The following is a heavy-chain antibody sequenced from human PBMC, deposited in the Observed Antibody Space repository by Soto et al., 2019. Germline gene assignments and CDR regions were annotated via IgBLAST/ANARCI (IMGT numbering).Heavy chain of an antibody. J-gene: IGHJ6*03. CDR3: ARQAIGDDYYSYMDV. D-gene: IGHD2-21*01. CDR2: ISFSGST. Sequence: QVQLQESGPGLVKPSETLSLTCTVSGGSISDYYWGWIRQPPGKGLEWIGYISFSGSTSYNPSLRSRGTMSVDTSNNQSSLPLSSVTAADTAVYYCARQAIGDDYYSYMDVWGRGTTVTVSS. V-gene: IGHV4-59*08. CDR1: GGSISDYY.